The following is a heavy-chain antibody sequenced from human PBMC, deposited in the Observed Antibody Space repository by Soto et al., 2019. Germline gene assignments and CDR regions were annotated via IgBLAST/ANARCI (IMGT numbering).Heavy chain of an antibody. CDR2: INAGKGNT. J-gene: IGHJ4*02. Sequence: QVQLVQSGAEEKKPGASVKVSCKASGYTFTSYAMHWVRQAPGQRLEWMGWINAGKGNTKYSQKFQGRVTITRDKSASTAYMELSSLRSEDTAVYYCARSIVVVTALDYWGQGTLVTVSS. CDR1: GYTFTSYA. CDR3: ARSIVVVTALDY. D-gene: IGHD2-21*02. V-gene: IGHV1-3*05.